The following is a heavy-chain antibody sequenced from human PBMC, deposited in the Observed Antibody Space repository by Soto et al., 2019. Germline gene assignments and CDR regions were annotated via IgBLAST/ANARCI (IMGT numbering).Heavy chain of an antibody. J-gene: IGHJ4*02. CDR3: ARGGYSSSFRFDY. Sequence: VQLLQSGAGVKKPGSSVRVSCKTSGDTFNTYEINWVRQAPGQGLEWMGGIFPFIGSTNYAHKFQGRLTISADASTNTAYLDLSSLTSEDTAVYYCARGGYSSSFRFDYWGQGTLVTVSA. CDR1: GDTFNTYE. CDR2: IFPFIGST. V-gene: IGHV1-69*01. D-gene: IGHD6-19*01.